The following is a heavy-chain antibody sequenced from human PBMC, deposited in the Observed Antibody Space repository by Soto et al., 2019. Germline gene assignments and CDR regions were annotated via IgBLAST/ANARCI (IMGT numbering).Heavy chain of an antibody. Sequence: PSETLSLTCTVSGGSISSNSWCWIRQPPGKGLEWIGYIYYSGSTNYNPSLKSRVTISLDTSNNQSSLQLSTVPAADTAVYYCGIADGLKRYGMDVWGQGTTVTVSS. CDR3: GIADGLKRYGMDV. CDR2: IYYSGST. J-gene: IGHJ6*02. V-gene: IGHV4-59*01. CDR1: GGSISSNS. D-gene: IGHD3-16*01.